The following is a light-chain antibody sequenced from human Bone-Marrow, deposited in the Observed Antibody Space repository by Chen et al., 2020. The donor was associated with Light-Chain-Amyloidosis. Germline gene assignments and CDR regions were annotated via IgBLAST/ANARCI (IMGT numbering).Light chain of an antibody. CDR3: QQYGTFGT. J-gene: IGKJ1*01. CDR1: QSVSSAY. CDR2: GTS. V-gene: IGKV3-20*01. Sequence: EIVLTQSPGTLSLSPGERATLSCRASQSVSSAYLAWYQHKPGQAPRLLIYGTSGRAAGIPDRFSGSGSVTDFTLTISRLEPEDFAVYYCQQYGTFGTFGRGTKVEIK.